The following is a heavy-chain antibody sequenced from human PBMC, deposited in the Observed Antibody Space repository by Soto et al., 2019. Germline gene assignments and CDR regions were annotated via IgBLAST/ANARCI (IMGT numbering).Heavy chain of an antibody. J-gene: IGHJ5*02. CDR2: IYWDDDK. CDR1: GFSLNTSGVG. V-gene: IGHV2-5*02. CDR3: AHRSSDFIVGAVPNWFDP. D-gene: IGHD3-16*01. Sequence: SGPTLVNPTQTLTLTCTFSGFSLNTSGVGVGWIRQPPGKALEWLALIYWDDDKRYSPSLKSRLTITKDTSKNQVVLTMTNIDPVDTAKYYCAHRSSDFIVGAVPNWFDPWGQGTLVYVSS.